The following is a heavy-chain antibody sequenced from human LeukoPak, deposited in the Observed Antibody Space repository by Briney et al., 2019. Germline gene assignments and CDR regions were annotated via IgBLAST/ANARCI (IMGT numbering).Heavy chain of an antibody. CDR1: GGSISSYY. J-gene: IGHJ4*02. CDR3: ARGPPFGY. Sequence: SETLSLTCTVSGGSISSYYWSWIRQPPGKGLEWIGYIYYSGSTNYNPSLKSRVTISVDTSKNQFSLKLSSVTAADTAVYYCARGPPFGYWGQGTLVTVSS. V-gene: IGHV4-59*01. CDR2: IYYSGST.